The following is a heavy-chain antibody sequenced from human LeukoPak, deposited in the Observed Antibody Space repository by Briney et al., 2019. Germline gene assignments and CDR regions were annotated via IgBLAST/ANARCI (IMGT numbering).Heavy chain of an antibody. Sequence: ASVKVSCTASGYIFTSYGISWVRQAPGQGLEWMGWISAYNGNTNYAQKLQGRVTMTTDTSTSTAYVELRSLRSDDTAVYYCARASPYYYDSSGYYYHAFDIWGQGTMVTVSS. V-gene: IGHV1-18*01. CDR3: ARASPYYYDSSGYYYHAFDI. D-gene: IGHD3-22*01. CDR1: GYIFTSYG. J-gene: IGHJ3*02. CDR2: ISAYNGNT.